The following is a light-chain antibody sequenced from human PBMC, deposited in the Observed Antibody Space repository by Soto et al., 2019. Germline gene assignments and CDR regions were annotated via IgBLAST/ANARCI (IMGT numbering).Light chain of an antibody. CDR3: QAWDSSSGGV. CDR2: QDR. J-gene: IGLJ2*01. CDR1: KLGDKY. Sequence: SYELTQPPSVSVSPGQTASINCSGDKLGDKYACWYQQKPGQSPVLVIYQDRKRPSGIPERFSGSNSGNTVTLTISGTQAMDEADYYCQAWDSSSGGVVGGGTKLTVL. V-gene: IGLV3-1*01.